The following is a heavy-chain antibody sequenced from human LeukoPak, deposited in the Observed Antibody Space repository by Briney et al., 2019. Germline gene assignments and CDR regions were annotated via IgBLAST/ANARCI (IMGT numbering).Heavy chain of an antibody. Sequence: SQTLSLTCTVSGGSISSGDYYWGWIRQPPGKGLEWIGYMYYSGSTYYNPSLKSRVTISVDTSKNQSSLKLSSVTAADTAVYYCARDGGRFLEWLYPRYGMDVWGQGTTVTVSS. CDR2: MYYSGST. V-gene: IGHV4-30-4*01. CDR3: ARDGGRFLEWLYPRYGMDV. CDR1: GGSISSGDYY. J-gene: IGHJ6*02. D-gene: IGHD3-3*01.